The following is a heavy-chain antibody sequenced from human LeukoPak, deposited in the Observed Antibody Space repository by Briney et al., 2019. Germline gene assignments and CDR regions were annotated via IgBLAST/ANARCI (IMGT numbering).Heavy chain of an antibody. J-gene: IGHJ5*02. D-gene: IGHD3-10*01. Sequence: ASVKVSCKASGYTFTSYAMHWVRQAPGQRLEWMGWINAGNGNTKYSQKFQGRVTITRDTSASTAYMELSSLRSEDTAVYYCARSMVRGAGLYNWFDPWGQGTLVTVSS. CDR2: INAGNGNT. CDR1: GYTFTSYA. CDR3: ARSMVRGAGLYNWFDP. V-gene: IGHV1-3*01.